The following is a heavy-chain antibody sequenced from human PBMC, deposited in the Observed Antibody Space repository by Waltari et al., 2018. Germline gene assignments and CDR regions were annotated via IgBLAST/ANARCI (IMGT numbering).Heavy chain of an antibody. V-gene: IGHV1-3*01. Sequence: QVQLVQSGAEVKKPGASVKVSCKASGYTFTSYAMHWVRQAPGQRLEWMGWINAGNGNTKYSQKFQGRVTITADKSTSTAYMELSSLRSEDTAVYYCARETWNDVPFFDYWGQGTLVTVSS. CDR3: ARETWNDVPFFDY. CDR1: GYTFTSYA. CDR2: INAGNGNT. J-gene: IGHJ4*02. D-gene: IGHD1-1*01.